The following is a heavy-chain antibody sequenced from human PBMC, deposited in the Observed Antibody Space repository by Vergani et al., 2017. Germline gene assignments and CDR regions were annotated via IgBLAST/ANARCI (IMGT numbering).Heavy chain of an antibody. Sequence: QVTFKESGPALVNPRQALTLTCTFSGFSLTSSGMRVSWFRQSPGKALEWLARIDWADDKFYSASLKTRLAISKDLSNDLVVLTVTNMGPAHTGTYYCARTRSGPPYSSSLYYFDFWGQGTLVTVSS. V-gene: IGHV2-70*04. D-gene: IGHD2-2*01. CDR1: GFSLTSSGMR. CDR3: ARTRSGPPYSSSLYYFDF. J-gene: IGHJ4*02. CDR2: IDWADDK.